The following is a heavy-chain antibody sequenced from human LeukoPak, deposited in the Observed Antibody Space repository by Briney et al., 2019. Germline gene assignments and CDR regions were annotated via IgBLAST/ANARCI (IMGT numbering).Heavy chain of an antibody. V-gene: IGHV3-7*01. CDR2: INPDGRDT. CDR3: TSWGDTTAEYFQR. J-gene: IGHJ1*01. D-gene: IGHD2-21*02. CDR1: GFTFNRCW. Sequence: PGGSLRLSCVVSGFTFNRCWMNWVRQAPGKGLEWVAHINPDGRDTYYVDSVKGRFTISRDNAQNSTYLQMNSLRVEDTAVYYCTSWGDTTAEYFQRWGQGTLVTVSS.